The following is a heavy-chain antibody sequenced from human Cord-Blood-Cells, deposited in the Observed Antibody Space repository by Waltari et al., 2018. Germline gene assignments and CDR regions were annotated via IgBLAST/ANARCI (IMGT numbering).Heavy chain of an antibody. D-gene: IGHD2-15*01. V-gene: IGHV3-33*01. CDR3: AREGRIGVAATPAYFDY. Sequence: QVQLVESGGGVVQTGRSLRLSCAATGFTFSSYGMHWVRQAPGKGLEWVAVIWYDGSNKYYADSVKGRFTISRDNSKNTLYLQMNSLRAEDTAVYYCAREGRIGVAATPAYFDYWGQGTLVTVSS. CDR1: GFTFSSYG. J-gene: IGHJ4*02. CDR2: IWYDGSNK.